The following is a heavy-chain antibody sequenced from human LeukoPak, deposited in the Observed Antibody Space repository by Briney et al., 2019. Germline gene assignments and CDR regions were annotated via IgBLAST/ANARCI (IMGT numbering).Heavy chain of an antibody. CDR3: ARARGRFGELFDY. CDR1: GGSISSGGYY. Sequence: TLSLTCTVSGGSISSGGYYWSWIRQPPGKGLEWIGYIYYIGSTFYNPSLKSRLAISLDTSKSQFSLKLSSVTGADTAVYYCARARGRFGELFDYWGRGTLVTVSS. J-gene: IGHJ4*02. D-gene: IGHD3-10*01. CDR2: IYYIGST. V-gene: IGHV4-31*03.